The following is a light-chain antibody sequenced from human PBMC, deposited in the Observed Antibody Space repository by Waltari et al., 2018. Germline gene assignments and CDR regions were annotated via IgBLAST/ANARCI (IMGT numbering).Light chain of an antibody. CDR2: AAS. J-gene: IGKJ1*01. V-gene: IGKV1-8*01. Sequence: AIRMTQSPSSFSASTGDRVTITCRASQAIGSDLAWYRQKPGRVPKLLISAASTLQSGVPSRFTGSGSGTDFTLTINCLQSEDFATYYCQQYYDYPRTFGQGTKVEVK. CDR1: QAIGSD. CDR3: QQYYDYPRT.